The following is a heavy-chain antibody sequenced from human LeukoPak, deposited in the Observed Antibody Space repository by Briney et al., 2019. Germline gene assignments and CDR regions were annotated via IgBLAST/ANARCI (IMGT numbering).Heavy chain of an antibody. CDR1: GYSFTNYW. CDR2: IYPGDSDA. V-gene: IGHV5-51*01. CDR3: ASRSQTGAFDI. D-gene: IGHD2-15*01. J-gene: IGHJ3*02. Sequence: GESLKVSCKGSGYSFTNYWIAWVRQMPEKGLEWMGVIYPGDSDARYSPSFQGQVTISADKSISTAYLQWSSLKASDTAMYYCASRSQTGAFDIWGQGTLVTVSS.